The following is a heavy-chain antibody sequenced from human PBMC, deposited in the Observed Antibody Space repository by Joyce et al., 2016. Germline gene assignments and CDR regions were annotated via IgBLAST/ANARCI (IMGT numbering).Heavy chain of an antibody. J-gene: IGHJ4*02. Sequence: QVQLVQSGAAVMQPGASLKISCKASGSTFTDDPLHWVRQAPGERLEWMGWINTANGNTQDAQKFQGRVDITRDTSANTAYMELSSLRSGDTALYFCARVSYFSSGSQFDHWGQGTLVPVSS. D-gene: IGHD3-10*01. CDR3: ARVSYFSSGSQFDH. CDR2: INTANGNT. CDR1: GSTFTDDP. V-gene: IGHV1-3*04.